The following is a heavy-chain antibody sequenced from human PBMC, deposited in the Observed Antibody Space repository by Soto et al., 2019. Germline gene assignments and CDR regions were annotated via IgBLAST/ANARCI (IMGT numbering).Heavy chain of an antibody. V-gene: IGHV5-51*01. CDR3: ARDTFNYDYGGLPAYYYGMDV. D-gene: IGHD4-17*01. CDR1: GYSFTSYW. J-gene: IGHJ6*02. CDR2: IYPGDSDT. Sequence: PGESLKISCKGSGYSFTSYWIGWVRQMPGKGLEWMGIIYPGDSDTRYSPSFQGQVTISADKSISTAYLQWSSLKASDTAMYYCARDTFNYDYGGLPAYYYGMDVWGQGTTVTVSS.